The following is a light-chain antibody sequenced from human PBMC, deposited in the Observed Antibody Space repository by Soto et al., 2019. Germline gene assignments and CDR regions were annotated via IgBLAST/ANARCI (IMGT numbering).Light chain of an antibody. Sequence: VLTQPPSASGTPGQRVTISCSGSSSNIGSNYVYWYQQLPGTAPKLLIYRNNQRPSGVPDRFSGSKSGTSASLAISGLRSEDEADYYCAAWDDSLVGVFGGGTKLTVL. CDR1: SSNIGSNY. J-gene: IGLJ3*02. CDR3: AAWDDSLVGV. V-gene: IGLV1-47*01. CDR2: RNN.